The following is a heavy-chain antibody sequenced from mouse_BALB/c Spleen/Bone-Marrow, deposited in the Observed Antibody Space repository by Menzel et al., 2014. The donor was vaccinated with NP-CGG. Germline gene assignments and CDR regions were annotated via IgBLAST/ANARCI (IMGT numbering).Heavy chain of an antibody. CDR1: GYVFTSYN. CDR2: IDPYSGGT. CDR3: ARELSRAMDY. J-gene: IGHJ4*01. Sequence: EVQLQQSGPELVKPGASVKVSCKASGYVFTSYNMFWVKQSHGKSLEWIGYIDPYSGGTNYNQKFKGKATLTVDKSSNTAYMHLNSLTPEDSAVYYCARELSRAMDYWGQGTSVTVSS. V-gene: IGHV1S135*01. D-gene: IGHD1-1*01.